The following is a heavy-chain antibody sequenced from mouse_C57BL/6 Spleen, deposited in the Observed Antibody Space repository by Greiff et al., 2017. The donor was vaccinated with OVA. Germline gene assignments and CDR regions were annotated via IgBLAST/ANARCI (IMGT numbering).Heavy chain of an antibody. CDR1: GFTFSDAW. J-gene: IGHJ3*01. D-gene: IGHD1-1*01. CDR2: IRNKANNHAT. V-gene: IGHV6-6*01. CDR3: TRPGTTVVEGFAY. Sequence: EVKLEESGGGLVQPGGSMKLSCAASGFTFSDAWMDWVRQSPEKGLEWVAEIRNKANNHATYYAESVKGRFTISRDDSKSSVYLQMNSLRAEDTGIYYCTRPGTTVVEGFAYWGQGTLVTVSA.